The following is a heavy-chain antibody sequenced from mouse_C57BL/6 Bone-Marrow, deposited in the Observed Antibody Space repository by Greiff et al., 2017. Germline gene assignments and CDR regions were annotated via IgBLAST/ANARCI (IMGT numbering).Heavy chain of an antibody. CDR3: TEDSYYYGSPYWYFDV. Sequence: EVKLEESGGGLVQPGGSMKLSCVASGFTFSNYWMNWVRQSPEKGLEWVAQIRLKSDNYATNYAESVKGRFTISRDDSKSSVYLQMNNLRAEDTGIYYCTEDSYYYGSPYWYFDVWGTGTTVTVSS. CDR2: IRLKSDNYAT. J-gene: IGHJ1*03. D-gene: IGHD1-1*01. CDR1: GFTFSNYW. V-gene: IGHV6-3*01.